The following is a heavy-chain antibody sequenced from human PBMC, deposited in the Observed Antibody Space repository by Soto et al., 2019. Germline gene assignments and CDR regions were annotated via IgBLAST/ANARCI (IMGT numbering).Heavy chain of an antibody. CDR1: GFTFSSYG. V-gene: IGHV3-33*01. CDR2: IWYDGSNK. CDR3: ARCDDIAVAGTFDY. J-gene: IGHJ4*02. D-gene: IGHD6-19*01. Sequence: VGSLRLSCAASGFTFSSYGMHWVRQAPGKGLEWVAVIWYDGSNKYYADSVKGRFTISRDNSKNTLYLQMNSLRAEDTAVYYCARCDDIAVAGTFDYWGQGTLVTVSS.